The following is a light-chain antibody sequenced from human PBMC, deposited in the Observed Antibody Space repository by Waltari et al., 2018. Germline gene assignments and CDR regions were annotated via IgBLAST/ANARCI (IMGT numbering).Light chain of an antibody. CDR2: EDT. J-gene: IGLJ3*02. Sequence: SYELTQPPSVSVSPGQTARITCSGDALAKKYAYWYQQKSGQAPVLVIFEDTKGPSAIPERFSGSSSGTMATLTLTRAQVEDEADYYCYSTDSTGHERVFGGGTELTVL. CDR3: YSTDSTGHERV. CDR1: ALAKKY. V-gene: IGLV3-10*01.